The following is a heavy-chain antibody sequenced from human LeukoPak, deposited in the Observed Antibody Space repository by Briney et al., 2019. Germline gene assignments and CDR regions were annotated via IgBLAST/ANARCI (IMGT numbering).Heavy chain of an antibody. CDR1: GGSFGDFC. CDR3: TLLTPYSSGHYYYYGMDV. D-gene: IGHD6-25*01. J-gene: IGHJ6*02. V-gene: IGHV4-34*01. Sequence: PSETLSLTCAVSGGSFGDFCWSWIRQPPGKGLEWIGEINHSGSTNYNPSLKSRVTISVDTSKNQFSLKLGSVTASDTAVYYCTLLTPYSSGHYYYYGMDVWGQGTTVTVSS. CDR2: INHSGST.